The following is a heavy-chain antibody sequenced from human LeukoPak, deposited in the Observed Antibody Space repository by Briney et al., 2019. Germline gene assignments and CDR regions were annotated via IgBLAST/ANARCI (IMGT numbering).Heavy chain of an antibody. CDR3: AREANTAFDY. CDR2: INYDGTST. V-gene: IGHV3-74*01. CDR1: GFTFGSYW. J-gene: IGHJ4*02. D-gene: IGHD2/OR15-2a*01. Sequence: QPGGSLRLSCVASGFTFGSYWMHWVRQAPGKGPVWVSRINYDGTSTTYADSVKGRFTVSRVNGKKTVSLQINSLRPDDTAVYYCAREANTAFDYWGQGTLVTVSS.